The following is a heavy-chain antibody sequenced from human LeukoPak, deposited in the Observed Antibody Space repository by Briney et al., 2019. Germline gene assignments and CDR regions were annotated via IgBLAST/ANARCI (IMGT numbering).Heavy chain of an antibody. V-gene: IGHV1-2*02. CDR1: GYTFTGYY. Sequence: ASVKVSCKASGYTFTGYYMHWVRQAPGQGLEWMGWISPNSGGTNYAQKFQGRVTMTRDTSISTAYMELSRLRSDDTAVYYCARDRRITIFGVVTLSPYWGQGTLVTVSS. J-gene: IGHJ4*02. CDR2: ISPNSGGT. D-gene: IGHD3-3*01. CDR3: ARDRRITIFGVVTLSPY.